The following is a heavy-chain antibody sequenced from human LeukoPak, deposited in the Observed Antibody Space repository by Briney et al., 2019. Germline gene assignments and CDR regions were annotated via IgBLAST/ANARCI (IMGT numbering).Heavy chain of an antibody. V-gene: IGHV4-4*09. CDR3: ARGRGPLRVEFGD. J-gene: IGHJ4*02. Sequence: SETLSLTCNVSGGSLSSHYCSWIRQAPGKGLDWTGFIFSGGSTNYNPSLKSRVSISMDTSQNQFSLKLTSVTAADTAVYYCARGRGPLRVEFGDWGQGALFTVSS. CDR1: GGSLSSHY. D-gene: IGHD3-16*01. CDR2: IFSGGST.